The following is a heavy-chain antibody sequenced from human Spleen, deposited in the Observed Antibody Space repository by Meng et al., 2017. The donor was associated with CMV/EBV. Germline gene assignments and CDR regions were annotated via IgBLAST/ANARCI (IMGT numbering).Heavy chain of an antibody. D-gene: IGHD1-26*01. CDR1: GGSISTYY. Sequence: ESLKISCTVSGGSISTYYWSWIRQPPGKGLEWIGYIYYSGSTNYNPSLKSRVTISVDTSKNQFSLKLSSVTAADTAVYYCARDGWAGATRDYYGMDVWGQGTTVTVSS. CDR2: IYYSGST. V-gene: IGHV4-59*01. J-gene: IGHJ6*02. CDR3: ARDGWAGATRDYYGMDV.